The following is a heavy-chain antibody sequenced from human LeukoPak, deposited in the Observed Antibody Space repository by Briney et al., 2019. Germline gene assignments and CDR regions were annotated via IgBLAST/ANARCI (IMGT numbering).Heavy chain of an antibody. D-gene: IGHD3-10*02. Sequence: GGSLRLSCAASGFTFSNYEMNWVRQAPGKGLEWVAYIVGSGDNKQYADSVRGRFTISRDNAKNSLYLQMNSLRAEDTAVYYCAELGITMIGGVWGKGTTVTIS. J-gene: IGHJ6*03. CDR2: IVGSGDNK. CDR1: GFTFSNYE. CDR3: AELGITMIGGV. V-gene: IGHV3-48*03.